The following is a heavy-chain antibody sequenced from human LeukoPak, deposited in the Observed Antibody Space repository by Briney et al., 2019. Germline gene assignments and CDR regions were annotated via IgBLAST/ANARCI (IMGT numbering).Heavy chain of an antibody. CDR1: GFTFSNYA. CDR2: ISGSGGST. J-gene: IGHJ4*02. D-gene: IGHD6-19*01. V-gene: IGHV3-23*01. CDR3: ARSRTRVAGTSDY. Sequence: GGSLRLSCGASGFTFSNYALSWVRQAPGKGLEWVSSISGSGGSTYYADSVKGRFTISRDNAKNSLYLQMNSLRAEDTAVYYCARSRTRVAGTSDYWGQGTLVTVSS.